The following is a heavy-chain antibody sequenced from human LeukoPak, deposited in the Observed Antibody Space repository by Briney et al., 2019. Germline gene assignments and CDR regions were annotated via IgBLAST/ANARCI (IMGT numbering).Heavy chain of an antibody. J-gene: IGHJ1*01. V-gene: IGHV3-15*01. CDR2: IRRKTDGETT. CDR1: GFTFSNAW. Sequence: PGGSLRLSCAASGFTFSNAWVRWVRQAPGEGLEWLDRIRRKTDGETTDYAAQLEGKFPISRDESKNTLYLQMNSLKTEDTAVYYCSTAAHHWGQGTLVSVSS. CDR3: STAAHH.